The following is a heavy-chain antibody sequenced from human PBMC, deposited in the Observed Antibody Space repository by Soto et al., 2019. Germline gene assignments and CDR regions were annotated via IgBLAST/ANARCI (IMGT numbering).Heavy chain of an antibody. V-gene: IGHV3-7*01. J-gene: IGHJ4*02. CDR3: ARVRRAPAIFGVVSWDYYFDY. CDR1: GFTFSSYW. Sequence: PGGSLRLSCAASGFTFSSYWMSWVRQAPGKGLEWVANIKQDGSEKYYVDSVKGRFTISRDNAKNSLYLQMNSLRAEDTAVYYCARVRRAPAIFGVVSWDYYFDYWGQGPMVTVSS. D-gene: IGHD3-3*01. CDR2: IKQDGSEK.